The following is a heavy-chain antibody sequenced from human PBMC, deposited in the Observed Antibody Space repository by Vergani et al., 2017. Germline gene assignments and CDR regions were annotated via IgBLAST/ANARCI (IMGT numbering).Heavy chain of an antibody. V-gene: IGHV4-34*01. CDR1: GGSFSGYY. J-gene: IGHJ6*03. CDR3: ARGPVQYYSSEWYIAPPPMDV. D-gene: IGHD6-25*01. Sequence: QVQLQQWGAGLLKPSETLSLTCAVYGGSFSGYYWSWIRQPPGKGLEWIGEINHSGSTNYNPSLKSRVTISVDTSKNQFALKLSSVTAADPAVYYCARGPVQYYSSEWYIAPPPMDVWGKGTTVTVSS. CDR2: INHSGST.